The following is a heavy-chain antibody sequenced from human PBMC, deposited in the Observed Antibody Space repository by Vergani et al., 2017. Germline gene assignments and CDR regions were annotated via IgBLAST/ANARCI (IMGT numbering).Heavy chain of an antibody. CDR3: ARFRGPDIVGTAFDH. V-gene: IGHV4-34*01. J-gene: IGHJ4*02. D-gene: IGHD5-12*01. CDR1: GGSFSVYY. CDR2: INDIGTT. Sequence: QVQLQQWGAGLLKPSETLSLTCGVHGGSFSVYYWSWIRQSPGKGLEWIGAINDIGTTNYNPSLRSRVTISVDTSKTQFSLRLKSVTAADTAVYFCARFRGPDIVGTAFDHWAQGTLVTVSS.